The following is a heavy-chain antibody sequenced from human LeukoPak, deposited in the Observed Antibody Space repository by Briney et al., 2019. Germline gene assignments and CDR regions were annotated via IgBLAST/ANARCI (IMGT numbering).Heavy chain of an antibody. CDR3: AREGYYDSSGYSY. D-gene: IGHD3-22*01. V-gene: IGHV3-7*03. CDR1: GFTFSNYW. CDR2: IKQDGNEK. J-gene: IGHJ4*02. Sequence: GGSLRLSCAASGFTFSNYWMSWVRQAPGKGLEWVANIKQDGNEKSYVDSVKGRFTISRDNSKNTLYLQMNSLRAEDTAVYYCAREGYYDSSGYSYWGQGTLVTVSS.